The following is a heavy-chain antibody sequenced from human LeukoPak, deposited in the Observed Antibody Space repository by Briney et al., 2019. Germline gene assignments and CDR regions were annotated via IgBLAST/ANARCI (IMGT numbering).Heavy chain of an antibody. D-gene: IGHD3-22*01. J-gene: IGHJ3*02. CDR3: ASYAGHYYDSSGYDAFDI. Sequence: GASVKVSCKASEGTFSSYAISWGRRAPGQGLEWMGGIIPIFGTANYAQKFQRRVTITTDESTSTAYMELSSLRSEDTAVYYCASYAGHYYDSSGYDAFDIWGQGTMVTVSS. CDR1: EGTFSSYA. V-gene: IGHV1-69*05. CDR2: IIPIFGTA.